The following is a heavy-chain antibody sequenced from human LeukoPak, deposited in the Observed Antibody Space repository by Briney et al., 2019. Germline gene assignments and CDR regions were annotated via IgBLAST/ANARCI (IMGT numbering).Heavy chain of an antibody. Sequence: GASVKVSCKASGYTFTGYYMHWVRQAPGQGLEWMGRINPDSGSTNYAQKFQGRVTMTRDTSTNTVYMELSSLRSEDTAVYYCARVSYGWDCKSTRCLVDYWGQGTLVTVPS. CDR1: GYTFTGYY. D-gene: IGHD2-2*01. J-gene: IGHJ4*02. CDR2: INPDSGST. CDR3: ARVSYGWDCKSTRCLVDY. V-gene: IGHV1-46*01.